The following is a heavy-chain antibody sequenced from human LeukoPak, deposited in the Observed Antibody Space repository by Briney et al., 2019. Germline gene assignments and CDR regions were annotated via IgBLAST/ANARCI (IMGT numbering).Heavy chain of an antibody. V-gene: IGHV5-51*01. D-gene: IGHD2-21*02. Sequence: GESLKISCHGSGYRFTSYWIGWVRPMPGKGLEWIGMSYPGDSDTRYSPSFQGLVTISADKSISTAYLQWTSLKASDTAMYYCARHISDCGGDCPFDYWGQGTLVTVSS. J-gene: IGHJ4*02. CDR3: ARHISDCGGDCPFDY. CDR2: SYPGDSDT. CDR1: GYRFTSYW.